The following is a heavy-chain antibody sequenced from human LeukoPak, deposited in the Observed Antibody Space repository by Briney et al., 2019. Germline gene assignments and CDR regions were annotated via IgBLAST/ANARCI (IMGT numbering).Heavy chain of an antibody. CDR2: IYHSGST. CDR3: ALTDYAYAFDI. J-gene: IGHJ3*02. Sequence: NPSQTLSLTCTVSGGSISSGGYYWSWIRQPPGKGLEWIGYIYHSGSTYYNPSLKSRVTISVDRSKNQFSLKLSSVTAADTAVYYCALTDYAYAFDIWGQGTMVTVSS. CDR1: GGSISSGGYY. D-gene: IGHD4-17*01. V-gene: IGHV4-30-2*01.